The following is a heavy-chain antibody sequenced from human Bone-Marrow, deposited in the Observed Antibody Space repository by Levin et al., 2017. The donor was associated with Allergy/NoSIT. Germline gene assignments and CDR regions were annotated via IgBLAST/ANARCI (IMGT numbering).Heavy chain of an antibody. CDR1: GFTFSSYA. D-gene: IGHD2-2*01. J-gene: IGHJ5*02. CDR2: ISGSGGST. Sequence: GGSLRLSCAASGFTFSSYAMSWVRQAPGKGLEWVSAISGSGGSTYYADSVKGRFTISRDNSKNTLYLQMNSLRAEDTAVYYCAKQWPEGKDCSSTSCLTNWFDPWGQGTLVTVSS. CDR3: AKQWPEGKDCSSTSCLTNWFDP. V-gene: IGHV3-23*01.